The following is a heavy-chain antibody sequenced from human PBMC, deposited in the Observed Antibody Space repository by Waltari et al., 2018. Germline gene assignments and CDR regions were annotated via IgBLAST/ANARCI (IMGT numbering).Heavy chain of an antibody. CDR3: TTVASLTSLFGVRTVTSDY. D-gene: IGHD3-3*01. V-gene: IGHV3-15*01. CDR2: IKGKSHGGTI. CDR1: GFNFKNAW. J-gene: IGHJ4*02. Sequence: EVQLVESGGGLVKPGGSLRLSCAASGFNFKNAWMNWVRQAPGKGLEWVGRIKGKSHGGTIDYAAPVNGRFTISRDDSKNTVSLQMNSLTIEDTAVYYCTTVASLTSLFGVRTVTSDYWGQGTLVTVSS.